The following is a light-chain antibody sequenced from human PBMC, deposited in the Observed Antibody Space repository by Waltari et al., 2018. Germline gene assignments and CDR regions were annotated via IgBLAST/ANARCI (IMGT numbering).Light chain of an antibody. CDR1: GRDFGASKY. J-gene: IGLJ1*01. V-gene: IGLV2-14*03. Sequence: QSALTQPASVSGSPGQSITIPCSGIGRDFGASKYVTWYQQHPGKAPKLMIYEVTYRPSGVSDRFSGSKSGNTASLTISGLQAEDEADYFCCTYTSSDTRVFGTGTKVTVL. CDR3: CTYTSSDTRV. CDR2: EVT.